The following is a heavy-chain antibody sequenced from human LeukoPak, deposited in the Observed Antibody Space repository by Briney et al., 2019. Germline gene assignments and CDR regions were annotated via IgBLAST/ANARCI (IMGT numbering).Heavy chain of an antibody. CDR3: ARRYYYGSGSYPLRDYYYYMDV. D-gene: IGHD3-10*01. Sequence: ASVKVSCKASGYIFTGNYMHWVRQAPGQGLEWMGWINPSSGGTNYAQKFQDRVTMTRDTSIRTAYMELRSLRSDDTAVYYCARRYYYGSGSYPLRDYYYYMDVWGKGTTVTISS. V-gene: IGHV1-2*02. CDR1: GYIFTGNY. J-gene: IGHJ6*03. CDR2: INPSSGGT.